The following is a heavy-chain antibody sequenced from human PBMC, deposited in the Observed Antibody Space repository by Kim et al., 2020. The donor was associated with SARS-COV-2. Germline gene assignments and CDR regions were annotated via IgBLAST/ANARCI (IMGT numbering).Heavy chain of an antibody. CDR3: ARDVSSGRAGWFDP. Sequence: SETLSLTCTVSGGSISSYYWSWIRQPPGKGLEWIGYIYYSGSTNYNPSLKSRVTISVDTSKNQFSLKLSSVTAADTAVYYCARDVSSGRAGWFDPWGQGT. V-gene: IGHV4-59*13. CDR2: IYYSGST. CDR1: GGSISSYY. J-gene: IGHJ5*02. D-gene: IGHD3-10*01.